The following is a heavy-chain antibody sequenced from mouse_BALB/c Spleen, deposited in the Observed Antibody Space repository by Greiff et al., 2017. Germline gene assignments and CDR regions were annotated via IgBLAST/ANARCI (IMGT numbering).Heavy chain of an antibody. CDR2: ISNGGGST. CDR3: ARPHYDPYYAMDY. V-gene: IGHV5-12-2*01. D-gene: IGHD2-4*01. CDR1: GFTFSSYT. Sequence: EVKLVESGGGLVQPGGSLKLSCAASGFTFSSYTMSWVRQTPEKRLEWVAYISNGGGSTYYPDTVKGRFTISRDNAKNTLYLQMSSLRSEDTAMYYCARPHYDPYYAMDYWGQGTSVTVSS. J-gene: IGHJ4*01.